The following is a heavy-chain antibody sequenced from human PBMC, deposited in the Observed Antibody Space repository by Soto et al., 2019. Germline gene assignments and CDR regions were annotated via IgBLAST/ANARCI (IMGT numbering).Heavy chain of an antibody. CDR1: GGTFSSYA. V-gene: IGHV1-69*06. D-gene: IGHD2-21*02. CDR3: ARGVGATAISRAFDI. J-gene: IGHJ3*02. CDR2: IIPIFGTA. Sequence: QVQLVQSGAEVKKPGSSVKVSCKASGGTFSSYAISWVRQSPGQGLEWMGGIIPIFGTANYAQKFQGRVTYPEDKSTCPGQMELRSLRSEDTAVYYCARGVGATAISRAFDIWGQGTMVTVSS.